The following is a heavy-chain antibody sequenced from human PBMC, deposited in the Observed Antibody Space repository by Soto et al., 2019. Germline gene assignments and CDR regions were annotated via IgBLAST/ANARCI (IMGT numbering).Heavy chain of an antibody. CDR2: KSYTGST. CDR1: GGSITALY. D-gene: IGHD2-21*01. J-gene: IGHJ4*02. Sequence: GTLALSCDEYGGSITALYWSWIRQTPGKGLEWIGYKSYTGSTNYNPSLKSRVTILLDTSKNSFSLTLSSVTAADTAVYYCARDPELHGLDHWGQGTLVTVSS. V-gene: IGHV4-59*01. CDR3: ARDPELHGLDH.